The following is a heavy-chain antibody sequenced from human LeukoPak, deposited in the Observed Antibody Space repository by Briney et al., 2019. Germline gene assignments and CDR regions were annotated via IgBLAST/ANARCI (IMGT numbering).Heavy chain of an antibody. D-gene: IGHD5-12*01. J-gene: IGHJ4*02. CDR2: IYSGGST. Sequence: GGSLRLSCAASGFTVSSNYMSWVRQAPGKGLEWVSVIYSGGSTYYADSVKGRFTISRDNSKNTLYLQMNSLRSDDTAVYYCARDRGYSGYETNFDYWGQGTLVTVSS. CDR1: GFTVSSNY. V-gene: IGHV3-53*05. CDR3: ARDRGYSGYETNFDY.